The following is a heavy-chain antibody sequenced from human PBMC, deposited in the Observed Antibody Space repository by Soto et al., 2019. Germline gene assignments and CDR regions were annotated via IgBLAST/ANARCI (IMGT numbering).Heavy chain of an antibody. CDR1: GYTFTSYA. CDR2: INAGNGNT. D-gene: IGHD5-12*01. CDR3: ARPVGSYSGMDV. Sequence: QVQLVQSGAEVKKPGASVKVSCKASGYTFTSYAMHWVRQAPGQRLEWMGWINAGNGNTKYSQKFQGRVTITRDTSASTAYMELSSLRSEDSAVYYCARPVGSYSGMDVWGQGTTVTVSS. V-gene: IGHV1-3*01. J-gene: IGHJ6*02.